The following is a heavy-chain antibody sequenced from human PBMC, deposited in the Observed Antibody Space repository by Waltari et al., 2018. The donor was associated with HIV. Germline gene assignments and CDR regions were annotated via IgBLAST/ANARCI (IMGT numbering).Heavy chain of an antibody. V-gene: IGHV3-11*04. D-gene: IGHD3-3*01. CDR1: GFIFGDYN. CDR2: IGPSGHPL. J-gene: IGHJ2*01. Sequence: QVQLVESGGGLVKPGGSLRLSCVASGFIFGDYNRACIRQYPGKGLEWSSDIGPSGHPLNYSSAVNGRFTMSRDNSEKSVTRQMDSRTADDSALYYCVRSAKDPTGHYPILFYFDVWGRGSLVTVSS. CDR3: VRSAKDPTGHYPILFYFDV.